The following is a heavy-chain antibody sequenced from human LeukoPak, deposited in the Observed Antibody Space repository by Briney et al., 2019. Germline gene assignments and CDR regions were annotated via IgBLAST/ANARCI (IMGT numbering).Heavy chain of an antibody. Sequence: ASVKVSCKASGYTFTSHYMHWVRQAPRQGLEGMGLINPSGSSTLYAQKFQGRVTMTRDMSTTTDYMKLSSLRSEDTAVYYCARDNSVGDIAWWFDTWGQGTLVTVSS. CDR2: INPSGSST. V-gene: IGHV1-46*01. D-gene: IGHD3-16*02. CDR1: GYTFTSHY. J-gene: IGHJ5*02. CDR3: ARDNSVGDIAWWFDT.